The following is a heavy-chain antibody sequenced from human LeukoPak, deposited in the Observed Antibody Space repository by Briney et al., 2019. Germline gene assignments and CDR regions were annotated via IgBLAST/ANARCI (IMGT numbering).Heavy chain of an antibody. D-gene: IGHD2-2*01. Sequence: SQTLSLICAVSGGSISSGGYSWSWIRQPPGKGLEGIGYIYHSGSTYYNPYLKSRVTITVDRSKNQFSLKLSSVTAADTAVYYCARGSRNIVVVPAVSGGWFDPWGQGTLVTVSS. J-gene: IGHJ5*02. CDR3: ARGSRNIVVVPAVSGGWFDP. CDR2: IYHSGST. CDR1: GGSISSGGYS. V-gene: IGHV4-30-2*01.